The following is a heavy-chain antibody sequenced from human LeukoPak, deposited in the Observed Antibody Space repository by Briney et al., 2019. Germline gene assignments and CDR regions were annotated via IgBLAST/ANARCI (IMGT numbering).Heavy chain of an antibody. D-gene: IGHD3-10*01. J-gene: IGHJ4*02. V-gene: IGHV4-34*01. Sequence: SETLSLTCGVYVGSLSGCYWRWLRRPRERGLVWIGEINYCGRINFYQSLKSRVTISVDTSKNQFSLKLSSVTAADTAVYYCASLDRPAYGSGSYWGQGTLVTVSS. CDR3: ASLDRPAYGSGSY. CDR1: VGSLSGCY. CDR2: INYCGRI.